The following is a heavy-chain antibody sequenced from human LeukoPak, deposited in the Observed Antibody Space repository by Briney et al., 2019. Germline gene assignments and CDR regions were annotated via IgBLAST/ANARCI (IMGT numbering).Heavy chain of an antibody. CDR1: GFTFSDYY. CDR2: ITSSGSTI. D-gene: IGHD6-6*01. Sequence: PGGSLRLSCAASGFTFSDYYMSWIRLAPGKRLVWIAYITSSGSTIYYADSVKGRFTISRDNAKNSLSLQMNSLRAEDTAVYFCARDSSSSPTIDYWGQGTLVTVSS. J-gene: IGHJ4*02. V-gene: IGHV3-11*01. CDR3: ARDSSSSPTIDY.